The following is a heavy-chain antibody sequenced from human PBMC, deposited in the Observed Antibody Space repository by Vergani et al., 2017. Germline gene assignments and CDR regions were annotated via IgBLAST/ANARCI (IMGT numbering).Heavy chain of an antibody. J-gene: IGHJ5*02. CDR3: ARHSTVEWLVKLGWIDP. CDR1: GAPIRSRNYY. Sequence: QLQLQESGPGRVKPSATLSLTCSVSGAPIRSRNYYWSWIRQPPGKGLEWIASIYYSGSTYYNPSLKSRVTISVDTSKTQFCLKLSSVTAADTAVYFCARHSTVEWLVKLGWIDPWGQGILVTVSS. V-gene: IGHV4-39*01. CDR2: IYYSGST. D-gene: IGHD6-19*01.